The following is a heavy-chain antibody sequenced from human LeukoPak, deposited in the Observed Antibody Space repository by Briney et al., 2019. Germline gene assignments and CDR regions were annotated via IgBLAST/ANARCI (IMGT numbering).Heavy chain of an antibody. D-gene: IGHD2-21*02. CDR1: GGSISGYY. V-gene: IGHV4-4*07. CDR3: AKGFVYCGGDCHHGGNAFDI. J-gene: IGHJ3*02. Sequence: SETLSLTCTVSGGSISGYYWSWIRQPAGKGPEWIGRIYTSGSTKYNPSLKGRVTMSLDTSKNQFSLKLSSVIAADTAVYYCAKGFVYCGGDCHHGGNAFDIWGQGTTVTVSS. CDR2: IYTSGST.